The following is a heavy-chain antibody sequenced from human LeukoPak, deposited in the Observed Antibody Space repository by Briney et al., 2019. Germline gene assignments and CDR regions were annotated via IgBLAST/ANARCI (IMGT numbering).Heavy chain of an antibody. CDR1: GYLFTSYW. CDR2: IYLGDSET. V-gene: IGHV5-51*04. J-gene: IGHJ6*03. Sequence: GESLNISCKGSGYLFTSYWIGWVRQMPGKGLEWRELIYLGDSETRYNPPFQGQVPISANKPISPRSPQWTGLQASHPSLIYAARFSEYYYYMDVWGKGTTVTISS. CDR3: ARFSEYYYYMDV.